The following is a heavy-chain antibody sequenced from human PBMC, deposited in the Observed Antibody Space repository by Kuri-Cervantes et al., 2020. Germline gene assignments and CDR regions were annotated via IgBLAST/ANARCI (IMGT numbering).Heavy chain of an antibody. Sequence: SETLSLTCTVSGGSISSYYWSWIRQPPGKGLEWIGYIYYSGSTNYNPSLKSRVTISVDTSKNQFSLKLSSVTAADTAVYYCARDTPQYVHYYYGMDVWGQGTTVTVSS. J-gene: IGHJ6*02. V-gene: IGHV4-59*01. D-gene: IGHD3-16*01. CDR3: ARDTPQYVHYYYGMDV. CDR2: IYYSGST. CDR1: GGSISSYY.